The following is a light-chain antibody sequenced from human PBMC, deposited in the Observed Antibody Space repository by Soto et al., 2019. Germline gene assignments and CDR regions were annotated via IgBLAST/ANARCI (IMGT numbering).Light chain of an antibody. CDR1: SSDVGYNNY. CDR2: DVN. CDR3: SSYTRSSIFV. J-gene: IGLJ1*01. V-gene: IGLV2-14*01. Sequence: QSALTQPASVSGSPGQSITVSCSGTSSDVGYNNYVSWYQQHPGKAPKLLIYDVNSRPSGVSNRFSGSKSGNTASLTISGLQAEDEADYYCSSYTRSSIFVFGTGTKVTVL.